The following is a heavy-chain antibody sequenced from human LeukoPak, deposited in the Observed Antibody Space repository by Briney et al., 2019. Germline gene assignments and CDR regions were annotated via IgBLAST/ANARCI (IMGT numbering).Heavy chain of an antibody. Sequence: PGGSLRLSCAASGFTFSSYSMNWVRQAPGKGLEWVAVISYDGSNKYYADSVKGRFTISRDNSKNTLYLQMNSLRAEDTAVYYCARTPTFFGYYFDYWGQGTLVTVSS. CDR2: ISYDGSNK. CDR1: GFTFSSYS. V-gene: IGHV3-30*03. J-gene: IGHJ4*02. CDR3: ARTPTFFGYYFDY. D-gene: IGHD3-10*01.